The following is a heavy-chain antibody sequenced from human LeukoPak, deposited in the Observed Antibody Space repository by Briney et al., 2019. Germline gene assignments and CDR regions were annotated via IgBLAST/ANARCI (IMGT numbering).Heavy chain of an antibody. J-gene: IGHJ5*02. CDR1: GGTFRSYA. CDR3: ARTTWATYSTRRWFGP. V-gene: IGHV1-69*05. Sequence: ASVTVSCKASGGTFRSYAISWVRQAPGQGLEWMGRIIHIFGTANYAQKYQGKVTITTDESTSTAYMELSSLRSEDTAVYYCARTTWATYSTRRWFGPWGQGTLVTVSS. CDR2: IIHIFGTA. D-gene: IGHD6-13*01.